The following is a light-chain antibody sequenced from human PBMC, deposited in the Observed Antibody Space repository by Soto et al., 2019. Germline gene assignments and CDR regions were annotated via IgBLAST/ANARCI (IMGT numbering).Light chain of an antibody. J-gene: IGKJ1*01. V-gene: IGKV1-6*01. CDR2: AAS. CDR1: QGIRNE. Sequence: AIQMTQSPSSLSAFVGDRVTITCRASQGIRNELGWYQQKPGKAPKLLIYAASSLQSGVPSRFSGSGSGTDFTLTISSLLAEDFATYYGQQDYRYPRTFGQGTKVEIK. CDR3: QQDYRYPRT.